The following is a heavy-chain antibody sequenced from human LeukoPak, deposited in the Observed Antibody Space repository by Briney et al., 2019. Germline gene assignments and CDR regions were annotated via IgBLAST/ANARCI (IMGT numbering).Heavy chain of an antibody. CDR2: INPNSGGT. V-gene: IGHV1-2*06. Sequence: ASVKVSCTASGYTFTGYYMHWVRQAPGQGLEWMGRINPNSGGTNYARKFQGRVTMTRDTSISTAYMELSRLRSDDTAVYYCAREMYGDAFDIWGQGTMVTVSS. CDR3: AREMYGDAFDI. J-gene: IGHJ3*02. CDR1: GYTFTGYY. D-gene: IGHD2-8*01.